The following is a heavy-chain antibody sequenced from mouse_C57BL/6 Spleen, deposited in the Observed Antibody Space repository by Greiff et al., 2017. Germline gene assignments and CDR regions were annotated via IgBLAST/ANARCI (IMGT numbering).Heavy chain of an antibody. D-gene: IGHD1-1*01. CDR1: GFSLTSYG. CDR3: ARNYYGSSYFDY. V-gene: IGHV2-2*01. J-gene: IGHJ2*01. Sequence: VKLVESGPGLVQPSQSLSITCTVSGFSLTSYGVHWVRQSPGKGLEWLGVIWSGGSTDSNAAFISRLSISKDNSKSQVFFKMNSLQADDTAIYYCARNYYGSSYFDYWGQGTTLTVSS. CDR2: IWSGGST.